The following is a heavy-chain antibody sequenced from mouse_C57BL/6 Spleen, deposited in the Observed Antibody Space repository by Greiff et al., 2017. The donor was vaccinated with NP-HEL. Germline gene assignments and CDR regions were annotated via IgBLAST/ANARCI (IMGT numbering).Heavy chain of an antibody. J-gene: IGHJ3*01. CDR2: IDPSDSYT. CDR3: AREGNYGSKWFAY. D-gene: IGHD1-1*01. CDR1: GYTFTSYW. V-gene: IGHV1-69*01. Sequence: QVQLQQPGAELVMPGASVKLSCKASGYTFTSYWMHWVKQRPGQGLEWIGEIDPSDSYTNYNQKFKGKSTLTVDKSSSTAYMQLSSLTSDDSAVYYCAREGNYGSKWFAYWGQGTLVTVSA.